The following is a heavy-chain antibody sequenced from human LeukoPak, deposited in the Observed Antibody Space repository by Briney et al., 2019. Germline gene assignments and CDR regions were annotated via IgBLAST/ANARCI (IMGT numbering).Heavy chain of an antibody. D-gene: IGHD2-21*02. CDR2: IYPDDSDT. CDR1: GYSFTNYW. J-gene: IGHJ4*02. Sequence: GESLKISCKGSGYSFTNYWISWVRQMPGKGLEWMAIIYPDDSDTRYSPSFQGQVTISVDKSIRTAYLRWSSLKASDTAMYYCARLDAVTATEFEYWGQGTLVTVSS. V-gene: IGHV5-51*01. CDR3: ARLDAVTATEFEY.